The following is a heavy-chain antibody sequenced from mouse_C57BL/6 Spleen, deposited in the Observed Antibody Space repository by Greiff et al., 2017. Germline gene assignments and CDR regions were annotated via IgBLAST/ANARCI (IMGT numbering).Heavy chain of an antibody. CDR1: GFTFSSYG. CDR2: ISSGCSYT. Sequence: EVQVVESGGDLVKPGGSLKLSCAASGFTFSSYGMSWVRQTPDKGLEWVATISSGCSYTYYPDSVKGRFTISRDNAKNTLYLQMSSLKSEDTAMYYCARHDCNWERNYFDYWGQGTTLTVSS. V-gene: IGHV5-6*01. D-gene: IGHD4-1*01. J-gene: IGHJ2*01. CDR3: ARHDCNWERNYFDY.